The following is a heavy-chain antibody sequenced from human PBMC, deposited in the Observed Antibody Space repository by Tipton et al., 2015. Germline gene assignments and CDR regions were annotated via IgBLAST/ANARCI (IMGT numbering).Heavy chain of an antibody. D-gene: IGHD6-19*01. J-gene: IGHJ6*02. Sequence: SLRLSCAASGFTFSSYAMSWVRQAPGKGLEWVSGISGIDGSTYYADSVKGRFTISRDNSKNTLNLQMNSLRAEDTAIYYCAKTAVAGRYHYYHAMDVWGQGTTVTVSS. V-gene: IGHV3-23*01. CDR1: GFTFSSYA. CDR2: ISGIDGST. CDR3: AKTAVAGRYHYYHAMDV.